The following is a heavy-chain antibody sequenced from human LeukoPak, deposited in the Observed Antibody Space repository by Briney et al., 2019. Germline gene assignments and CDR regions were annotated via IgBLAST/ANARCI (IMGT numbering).Heavy chain of an antibody. CDR1: GFTVSRYW. CDR2: IKQDGSEK. Sequence: GGSLRLSCAASGFTVSRYWTTWVRQPPGKGLEWVANIKQDGSEKYSVDTVKGRFTISRDNAKNSLYLQMNSLRAEDTAVYYCAREKEGYCSRTSCYLDYYYYYMDVWGKGTTVTISS. V-gene: IGHV3-7*01. CDR3: AREKEGYCSRTSCYLDYYYYYMDV. D-gene: IGHD2-2*01. J-gene: IGHJ6*03.